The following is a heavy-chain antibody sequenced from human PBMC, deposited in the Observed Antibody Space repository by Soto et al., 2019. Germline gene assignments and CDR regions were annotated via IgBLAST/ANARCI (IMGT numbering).Heavy chain of an antibody. CDR2: INPTGGST. D-gene: IGHD4-17*01. CDR1: GYTFTNYY. V-gene: IGHV1-46*03. J-gene: IGHJ6*03. CDR3: ARGINGNYYYYYYYMDV. Sequence: ASVKVSCKTSGYTFTNYYMHWVRQAPGQGLEWMGMINPTGGSTSYAQKFQGRVTMTRDTSTSTVYMELSSLRSEDTAVYYCARGINGNYYYYYYYMDVWGKGTTVTVSS.